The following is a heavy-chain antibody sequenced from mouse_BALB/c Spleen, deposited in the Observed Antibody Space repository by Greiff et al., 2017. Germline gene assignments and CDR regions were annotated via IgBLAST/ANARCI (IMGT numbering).Heavy chain of an antibody. V-gene: IGHV5-12-2*01. CDR2: ISNGGGST. CDR1: GFTFSSYT. J-gene: IGHJ4*01. Sequence: EVQLLESGGGLVQPGGSLKLSCAASGFTFSSYTMSWVRQTPEKRLEWVAYISNGGGSTYYPDTVKGRFTISRDNAKNTLYLQMSSLKSEDTAMYYCARKEYGNYRYAMDYWGQGTSVTVSS. D-gene: IGHD2-1*01. CDR3: ARKEYGNYRYAMDY.